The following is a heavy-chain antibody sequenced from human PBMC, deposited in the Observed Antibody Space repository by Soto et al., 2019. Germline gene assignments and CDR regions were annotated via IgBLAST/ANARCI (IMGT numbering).Heavy chain of an antibody. J-gene: IGHJ5*02. CDR1: GFTFSSYS. D-gene: IGHD6-6*01. CDR3: ARDLVAARDPWFDP. V-gene: IGHV3-21*01. CDR2: ISSSSSYI. Sequence: LSLTCAASGFTFSSYSMNWVRQAPGKGLEWVSSISSSSSYIYYADSVKGRLPISRDNAKNSLYLQMNSLRAEDTAVYYCARDLVAARDPWFDPWGQGTLVTVSS.